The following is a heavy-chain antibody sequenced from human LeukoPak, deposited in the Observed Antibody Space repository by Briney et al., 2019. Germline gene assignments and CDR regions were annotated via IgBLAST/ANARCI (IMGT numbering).Heavy chain of an antibody. CDR1: GFTFSSYA. CDR2: ISGSRGST. CDR3: ANEIRNKYDFWTPNWFDP. V-gene: IGHV3-23*01. J-gene: IGHJ5*02. Sequence: PGGSLRLSCAASGFTFSSYAMSWVRQAPGKGLEWVSAISGSRGSTYYADSVKGRFTISRDNSKNTLYLQMNSLRAEDTAVYYCANEIRNKYDFWTPNWFDPWGQGTLVTVSS. D-gene: IGHD3-3*01.